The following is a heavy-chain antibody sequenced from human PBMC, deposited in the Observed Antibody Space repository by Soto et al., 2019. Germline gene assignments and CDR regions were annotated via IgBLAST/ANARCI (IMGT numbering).Heavy chain of an antibody. CDR3: ARDLGWYHSPYYYYYGMDV. CDR2: ISPIFGTA. D-gene: IGHD6-19*01. V-gene: IGHV1-69*13. Sequence: SVKVYWKASGYTFSRYAIGWVRQAPGQGLEWMGGISPIFGTANYAQKFQGRVTITADESTSTAYMELSSLRSEDTAVYYCARDLGWYHSPYYYYYGMDVWGQGTTVTGSS. CDR1: GYTFSRYA. J-gene: IGHJ6*02.